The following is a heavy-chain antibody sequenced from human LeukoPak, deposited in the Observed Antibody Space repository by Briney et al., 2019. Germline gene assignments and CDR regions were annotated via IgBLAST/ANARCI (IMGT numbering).Heavy chain of an antibody. CDR2: ISTSSSYI. D-gene: IGHD6-13*01. J-gene: IGHJ4*02. CDR1: GFTFSSYS. CDR3: ARGSSNCFDY. V-gene: IGHV3-21*01. Sequence: PGGSLRLSCAASGFTFSSYSMNWVRQAPGKGLEWVSSISTSSSYIYSADYADSVKGRFTISRDNAKNSLYLQMNSLRAEDTVVYYCARGSSNCFDYWGQGTLVTVSS.